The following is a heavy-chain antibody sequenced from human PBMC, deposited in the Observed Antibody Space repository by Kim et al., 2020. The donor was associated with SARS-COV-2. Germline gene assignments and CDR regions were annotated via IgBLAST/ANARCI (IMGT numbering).Heavy chain of an antibody. J-gene: IGHJ4*02. CDR1: GFTVSSNY. V-gene: IGHV3-53*01. CDR3: ARDRPHYYDSSGYDY. D-gene: IGHD3-22*01. CDR2: IYSGGST. Sequence: GGSLRLSCAASGFTVSSNYMSWVRQAPGKGLEWVSVIYSGGSTYYADSVKGRFTISRDNSKNTLYLQMNSLRAEDTAVYYCARDRPHYYDSSGYDYWGQGTLVTVSS.